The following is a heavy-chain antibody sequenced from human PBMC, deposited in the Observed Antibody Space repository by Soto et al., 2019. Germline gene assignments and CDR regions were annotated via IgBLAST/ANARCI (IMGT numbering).Heavy chain of an antibody. J-gene: IGHJ4*02. Sequence: SVKVSCKASGGTFSSYAISWVRQAPRQGLEWMGGIIPIFGTANYAQKFQGRVTITADESTSTAYMELSSLRSEDTAVYYCARDPLPVEYSSSSTDYWGQGTLVTVSS. CDR3: ARDPLPVEYSSSSTDY. D-gene: IGHD6-6*01. CDR1: GGTFSSYA. V-gene: IGHV1-69*13. CDR2: IIPIFGTA.